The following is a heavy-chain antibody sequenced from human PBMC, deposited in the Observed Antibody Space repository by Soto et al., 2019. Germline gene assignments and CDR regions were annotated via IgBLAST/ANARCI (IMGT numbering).Heavy chain of an antibody. J-gene: IGHJ1*01. CDR1: GITFSTYA. CDR3: GKSPGGSSWWSLQH. CDR2: INAGNGNT. Sequence: GASVKVSCKASGITFSTYAIHWVRQAPGQGLEWMGWINAGNGNTRYSQKFQGRVTLTRDTSASTTYMDLSSLRAEDTALYYCGKSPGGSSWWSLQHWXLGTLVTVSS. V-gene: IGHV1-3*01. D-gene: IGHD6-13*01.